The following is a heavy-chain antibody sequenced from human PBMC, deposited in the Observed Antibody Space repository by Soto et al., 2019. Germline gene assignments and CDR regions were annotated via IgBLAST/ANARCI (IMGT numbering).Heavy chain of an antibody. D-gene: IGHD3-3*01. CDR1: GFTVSSNY. Sequence: EVQLVESGGGLVQPGGSLRLSCAASGFTVSSNYMSWVRQAPGKGLEWVSVIYSGGSTYYADSVKGRFTISRDNSKNTLYLQMNSLRADDTAVYYCARETGITIFGVVDYWGQGTLVTVSS. V-gene: IGHV3-66*01. CDR2: IYSGGST. CDR3: ARETGITIFGVVDY. J-gene: IGHJ4*02.